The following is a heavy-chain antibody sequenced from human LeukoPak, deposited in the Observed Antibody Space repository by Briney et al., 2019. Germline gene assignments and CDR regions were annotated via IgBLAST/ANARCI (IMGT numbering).Heavy chain of an antibody. CDR2: TYRDGET. CDR3: ARELPVGYGPHDAFDI. J-gene: IGHJ3*02. CDR1: VVIPSRNY. V-gene: IGHV3-53*01. Sequence: PGGSLRHSPAAPVVIPSRNYMSSGRQGLGEGVWWGSVTYRDGETYYADSVKGRFTISRDNSKNTVYLQMNTLRAEETAVYYCARELPVGYGPHDAFDIWGQGTMVTVSS. D-gene: IGHD5-12*01.